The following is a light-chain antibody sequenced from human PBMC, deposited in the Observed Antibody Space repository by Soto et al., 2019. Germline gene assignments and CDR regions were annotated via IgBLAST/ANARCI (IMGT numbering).Light chain of an antibody. V-gene: IGLV2-14*01. Sequence: QPVLNQPASVYGSHGHSITISCTGTSSDIGGYNSVSWYQQHPGRAPRLIIYEVTNRPSGVSNRFSASKSGNTASLTISGLQAEDEADYYCTSYTPIVTLGSVFGTGNKVTVL. CDR1: SSDIGGYNS. J-gene: IGLJ1*01. CDR2: EVT. CDR3: TSYTPIVTLGSV.